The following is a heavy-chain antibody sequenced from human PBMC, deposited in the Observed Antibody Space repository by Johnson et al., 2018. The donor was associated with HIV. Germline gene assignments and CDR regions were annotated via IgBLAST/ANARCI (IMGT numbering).Heavy chain of an antibody. CDR3: ARGGGSYYSGAFDI. J-gene: IGHJ3*02. D-gene: IGHD1-26*01. CDR2: ISYDGSNK. V-gene: IGHV3-30*04. Sequence: QVQLVESGGGVVQPGRSLRLSCAASGFTFSSYSMHWVRQAPGKGLEWVAVISYDGSNKYYVDSVKGRFTISRDNSKNTLYLQMNSLRAEDTALYYCARGGGSYYSGAFDIWGQGTMVTVSS. CDR1: GFTFSSYS.